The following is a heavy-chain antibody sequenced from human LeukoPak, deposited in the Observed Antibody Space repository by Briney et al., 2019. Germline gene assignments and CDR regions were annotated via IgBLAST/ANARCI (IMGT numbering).Heavy chain of an antibody. V-gene: IGHV4-39*01. Sequence: SSETLSLTCTVSGGSISSSSYYWGWIHQPPGKGLEWIGSIYYSGSAYYNPSLKSRVTISVDTSKNQFSLKLSSVTAADTAVYYCARLPKFKIVVVPAATVDDAFDIWGQGTMVTVSS. CDR2: IYYSGSA. D-gene: IGHD2-2*01. CDR1: GGSISSSSYY. CDR3: ARLPKFKIVVVPAATVDDAFDI. J-gene: IGHJ3*02.